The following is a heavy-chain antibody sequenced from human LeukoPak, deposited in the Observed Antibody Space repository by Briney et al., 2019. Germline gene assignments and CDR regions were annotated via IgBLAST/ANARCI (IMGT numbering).Heavy chain of an antibody. CDR3: ARDKTEQWLVLEAFDI. V-gene: IGHV3-21*01. CDR2: ISATSSYI. J-gene: IGHJ3*02. D-gene: IGHD6-19*01. Sequence: GGSLRLSCAASGFTVSSNYMSWVRQAPGKGLVWVSSISATSSYIYYADSARGRFTISRDNAKNSLYLQMNSLRAEDTAVYYCARDKTEQWLVLEAFDIWGQGTVVTVSS. CDR1: GFTVSSNY.